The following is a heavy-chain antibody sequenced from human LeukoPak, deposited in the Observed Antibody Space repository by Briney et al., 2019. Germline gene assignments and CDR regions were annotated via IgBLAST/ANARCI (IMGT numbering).Heavy chain of an antibody. V-gene: IGHV3-23*01. CDR3: AKSDYFDS. J-gene: IGHJ4*02. CDR1: GFTFSSSA. Sequence: PGGSLRLSCAASGFTFSSSAMSWVRQAPGKGLEWVSTISGSGSGSSTYYADSVKGRFTISRHNSKNTLYLQMNSLRAEDTAVYYCAKSDYFDSWGQGTLVTVSS. CDR2: ISGSGSGSST.